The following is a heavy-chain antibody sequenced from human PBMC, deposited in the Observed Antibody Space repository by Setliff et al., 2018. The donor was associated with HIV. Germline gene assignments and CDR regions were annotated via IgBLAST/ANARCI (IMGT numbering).Heavy chain of an antibody. Sequence: TSETLSLTCNLSGVSIPTNYWNWIRQPAGKGLEWIGRIYTTGGTNYNPPLESRVTISLDTSKNQFSLKLNSVTAADTAVYYCARLGLCSGSSCRLDPWGQGTLVTVSS. CDR3: ARLGLCSGSSCRLDP. J-gene: IGHJ5*02. CDR1: GVSIPTNY. D-gene: IGHD2-15*01. CDR2: IYTTGGT. V-gene: IGHV4-4*07.